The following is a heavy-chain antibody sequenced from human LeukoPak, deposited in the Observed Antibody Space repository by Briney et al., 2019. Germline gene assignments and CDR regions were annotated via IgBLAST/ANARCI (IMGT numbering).Heavy chain of an antibody. CDR1: GFTVSNNY. CDR2: IYSGGST. D-gene: IGHD5-18*01. J-gene: IGHJ4*02. CDR3: ARGGYSYGSDF. Sequence: PGGSLRLSSAASGFTVSNNYMSWVRQAPGKGLEWVSVIYSGGSTYYADSVRGRFTISRDNSKNTLFLHMNSLRAEDTAVYYCARGGYSYGSDFWGQGTLVTVSS. V-gene: IGHV3-53*01.